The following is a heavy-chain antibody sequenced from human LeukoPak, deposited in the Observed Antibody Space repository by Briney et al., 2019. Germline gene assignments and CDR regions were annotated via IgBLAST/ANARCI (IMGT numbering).Heavy chain of an antibody. CDR1: GFTFSSYG. J-gene: IGHJ4*02. CDR2: ISYDGSNK. V-gene: IGHV3-30*18. CDR3: AKLELGGGYHDHFDY. Sequence: GGSLRLSCAASGFTFSSYGMHWVRQAPGKGLEWVAVISYDGSNKYYADSVKGRFTISRDNSKNTLYLQMNSLRAEDTAVYYCAKLELGGGYHDHFDYWGQGTLVTVSS. D-gene: IGHD5-18*01.